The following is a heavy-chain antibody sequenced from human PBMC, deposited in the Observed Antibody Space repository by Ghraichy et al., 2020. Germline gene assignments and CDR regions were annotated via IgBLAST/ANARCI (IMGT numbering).Heavy chain of an antibody. CDR3: ARDVRQHNPMTTRRYFDY. CDR2: IGSSSNYI. J-gene: IGHJ4*02. Sequence: GALRLSCAASGFIFSNYNMNWVRQAPGKGLEWVSSIGSSSNYINYADSMKGRFTISRDNAKNSLYLQMNSLRAEDTAVYYCARDVRQHNPMTTRRYFDYWGQGTLVTVSS. CDR1: GFIFSNYN. V-gene: IGHV3-21*01. D-gene: IGHD3-10*02.